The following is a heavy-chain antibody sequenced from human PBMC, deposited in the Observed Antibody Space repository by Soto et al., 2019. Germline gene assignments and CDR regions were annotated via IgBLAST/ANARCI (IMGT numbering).Heavy chain of an antibody. Sequence: SQTLSLTCTVSGGSINTFYWSWVRQPAGRGLEWFGRIFSSGRTSFNPSLESRVAMSVDTSKNHFSLNLSSVTAADMAVYYCAREGSYSAYNFAHGIQLWSFDFWGQGALVTVS. CDR3: AREGSYSAYNFAHGIQLWSFDF. CDR1: GGSINTFY. CDR2: IFSSGRT. D-gene: IGHD5-12*01. J-gene: IGHJ4*02. V-gene: IGHV4-4*07.